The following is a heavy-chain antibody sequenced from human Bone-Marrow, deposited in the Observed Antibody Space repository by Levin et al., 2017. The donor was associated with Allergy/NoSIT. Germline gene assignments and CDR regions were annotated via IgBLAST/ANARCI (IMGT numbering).Heavy chain of an antibody. J-gene: IGHJ4*02. CDR1: GFSLSTSGVG. CDR2: IYWDDDK. CDR3: AHRARAPDGSGSYPY. D-gene: IGHD3-10*01. V-gene: IGHV2-5*02. Sequence: QTLSLTCTFSGFSLSTSGVGVGWIRQPPGKALEWLALIYWDDDKRYSPSLKSRLPITKDTTKNQVVLTMTNMDPVDTGTYYCAHRARAPDGSGSYPYWGQGNLVTVAS.